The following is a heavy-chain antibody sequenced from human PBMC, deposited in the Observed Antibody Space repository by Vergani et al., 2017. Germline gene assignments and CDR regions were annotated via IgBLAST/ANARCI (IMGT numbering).Heavy chain of an antibody. CDR3: ARVMYRDEASTGYRLEGMDI. CDR2: IYSTGST. Sequence: QVQLEESGPGLVKPSETLSLTCSVSGASISDVYWTWIRQSPGERLEWIGYIYSTGSTNYNPSLQSRLSMSIDTSKSQFSLKLRSVTAADTAVYFCARVMYRDEASTGYRLEGMDIWGQGTTVTISS. D-gene: IGHD3-9*01. CDR1: GASISDVY. J-gene: IGHJ6*02. V-gene: IGHV4-59*01.